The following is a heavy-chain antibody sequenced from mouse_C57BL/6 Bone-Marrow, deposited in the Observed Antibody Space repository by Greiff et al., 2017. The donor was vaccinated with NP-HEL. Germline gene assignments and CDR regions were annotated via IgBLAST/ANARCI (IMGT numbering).Heavy chain of an antibody. CDR3: ARCDYYGSSYPFAY. CDR2: INPNNGGT. CDR1: GYTFTDYN. J-gene: IGHJ3*01. V-gene: IGHV1-18*01. D-gene: IGHD1-1*01. Sequence: EVQLQQSGPELVKPGASVKIPCKASGYTFTDYNMDWVKQSPGKSLEWIGDINPNNGGTNYNQKFKGKATLTVDKSSSTAYMELRSLTSEDTAVYYCARCDYYGSSYPFAYWGQGTLVTVSA.